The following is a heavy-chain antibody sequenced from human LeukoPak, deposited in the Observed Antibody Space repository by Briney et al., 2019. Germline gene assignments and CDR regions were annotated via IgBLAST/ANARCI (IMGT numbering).Heavy chain of an antibody. CDR1: GGSLSKYY. Sequence: PETLSLTRTVSGGSLSKYYWSSIRHPPGKGRGWIVYIYYSGSTNYNPSLKSRVTISVDTSKNQFSLKLSSVTAADTAVYYCATPWFGEFSWFDPWGQGTLVTVSS. J-gene: IGHJ5*02. CDR2: IYYSGST. D-gene: IGHD3-10*01. CDR3: ATPWFGEFSWFDP. V-gene: IGHV4-59*01.